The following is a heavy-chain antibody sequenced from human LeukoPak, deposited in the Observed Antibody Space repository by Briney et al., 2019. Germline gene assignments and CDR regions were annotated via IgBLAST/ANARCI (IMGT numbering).Heavy chain of an antibody. CDR3: ARDFNLAAAGYYYYYYMDV. CDR2: ISSSSSTI. Sequence: PGRSLRLSWVASGFTFTGHSMHWVRQAPGKGLGWGSYISSSSSTIYYADSVKGRFTISRDNAKNSLYLQMNSLRAEDTAVYYCARDFNLAAAGYYYYYYMDVWGKGTTVTVSS. CDR1: GFTFTGHS. V-gene: IGHV3-48*01. D-gene: IGHD6-13*01. J-gene: IGHJ6*03.